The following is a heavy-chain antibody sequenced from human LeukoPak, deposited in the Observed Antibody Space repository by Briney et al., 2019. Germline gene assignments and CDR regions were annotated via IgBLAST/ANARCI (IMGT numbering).Heavy chain of an antibody. J-gene: IGHJ3*02. CDR1: GGTFSSYA. CDR2: IIPIFGTA. CDR3: ARDGYSSPSVVNDAFDI. D-gene: IGHD6-6*01. V-gene: IGHV1-69*06. Sequence: GASVKVSCKASGGTFSSYAISWVRQAPGQGLEWMGGIIPIFGTANYAQKFQGRVTITADKSTSTAYMELSSLRSEDTAVYYCARDGYSSPSVVNDAFDIWGQGTMVTVSS.